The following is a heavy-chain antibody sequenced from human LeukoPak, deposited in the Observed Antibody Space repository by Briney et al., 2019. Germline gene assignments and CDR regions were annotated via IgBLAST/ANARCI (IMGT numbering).Heavy chain of an antibody. CDR1: GGSISSGGYY. D-gene: IGHD3-10*01. Sequence: SETLSLTCTVSGGSISSGGYYWSWIRQPPGKGLEWIGYIYHSGSTYYNPSLKSRVTISVDRSKNQFSLKLSSVTAADTAVYYCARVAQLRGSYYGSGSYYFQHWGQGTLVTVSS. CDR3: ARVAQLRGSYYGSGSYYFQH. V-gene: IGHV4-30-2*01. J-gene: IGHJ1*01. CDR2: IYHSGST.